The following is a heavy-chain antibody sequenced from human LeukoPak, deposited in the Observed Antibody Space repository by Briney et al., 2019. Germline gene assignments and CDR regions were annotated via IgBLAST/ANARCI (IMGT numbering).Heavy chain of an antibody. J-gene: IGHJ4*02. CDR2: INPSSSAT. CDR3: ATASGRFSPIDY. Sequence: GASVKVSCKASGDTFTDYYIHWVRQAPGQGLEWMGWINPSSSATNYAQKFQGRVTMTRDTSISTAYMELSTLRSDDTAVYYCATASGRFSPIDYWGQGALVTVSS. V-gene: IGHV1-2*02. D-gene: IGHD3-10*01. CDR1: GDTFTDYY.